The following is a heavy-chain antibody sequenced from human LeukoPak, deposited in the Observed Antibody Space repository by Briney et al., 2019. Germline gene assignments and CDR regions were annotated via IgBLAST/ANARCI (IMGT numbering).Heavy chain of an antibody. CDR1: GFIISNNY. Sequence: GGSLRLSCAASGFIISNNYMTWVRQAPGKGLEWVSVIYSGGSTYYADSMQGRFTISRDTSRNTLYLQMSSLRAEDTAVYYCARPLMYYYGSETYFWLDPWGQGTLVTVSS. D-gene: IGHD3-10*01. J-gene: IGHJ5*02. CDR3: ARPLMYYYGSETYFWLDP. CDR2: IYSGGST. V-gene: IGHV3-66*04.